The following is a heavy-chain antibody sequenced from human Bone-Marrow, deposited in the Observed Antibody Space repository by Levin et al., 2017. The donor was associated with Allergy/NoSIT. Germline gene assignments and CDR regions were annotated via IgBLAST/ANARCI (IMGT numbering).Heavy chain of an antibody. CDR1: GGSISSGGYY. Sequence: SETLSLTCTVSGGSISSGGYYWSWIRQHPGKGLEWIGYIYYSGSTYYNPSLKSRVTISVDTSKNQFSLKLSSVTAADTAVYYCARDWVQRSGYDLWGQGTLVTVSS. D-gene: IGHD5-12*01. CDR3: ARDWVQRSGYDL. CDR2: IYYSGST. V-gene: IGHV4-31*03. J-gene: IGHJ4*02.